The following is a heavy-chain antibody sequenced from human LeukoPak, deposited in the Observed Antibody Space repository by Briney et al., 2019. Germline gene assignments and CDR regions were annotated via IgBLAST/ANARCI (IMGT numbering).Heavy chain of an antibody. CDR1: GFTFSSYE. J-gene: IGHJ6*03. CDR3: ARDRGSVGMDV. V-gene: IGHV3-48*03. Sequence: GGSLRLSCAASGFTFSSYEMNWVRQAPGKGLEWVSYISSSGSTIYYADSVKGRFTISRDNAQKSLYLQMNSLRVEDTAVYYCARDRGSVGMDVWGKGTTVTISS. CDR2: ISSSGSTI.